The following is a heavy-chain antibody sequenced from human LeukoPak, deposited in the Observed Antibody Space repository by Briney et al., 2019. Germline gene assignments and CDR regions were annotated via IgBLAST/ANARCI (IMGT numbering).Heavy chain of an antibody. J-gene: IGHJ2*01. CDR1: GFTFSSYG. CDR3: ARDPDYYDSSGSSGYFDL. Sequence: GGSLRLSCAASGFTFSSYGMHWVRQAPGKGLGWVAFIRYDGSNKYYADSVKGRFTISRDNSKNTLYLQMNSLRAEDTAVYYCARDPDYYDSSGSSGYFDLWGRGTLVTVSS. V-gene: IGHV3-30*02. CDR2: IRYDGSNK. D-gene: IGHD3-22*01.